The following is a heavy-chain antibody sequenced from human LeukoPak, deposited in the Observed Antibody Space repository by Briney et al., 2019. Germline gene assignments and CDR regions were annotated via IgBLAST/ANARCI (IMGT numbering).Heavy chain of an antibody. J-gene: IGHJ5*02. Sequence: SETLSLTCTVSGGSISSGDYYWGWIRQPPGKGLEWIGSIYYSGSTYYNPSLKSRVTISVDTSKNQFSLKLSSVTAADTAVYYCARRQLYCSSTSCTFGFDPWGQGTLVTVSS. CDR3: ARRQLYCSSTSCTFGFDP. D-gene: IGHD2-2*01. V-gene: IGHV4-39*01. CDR2: IYYSGST. CDR1: GGSISSGDYY.